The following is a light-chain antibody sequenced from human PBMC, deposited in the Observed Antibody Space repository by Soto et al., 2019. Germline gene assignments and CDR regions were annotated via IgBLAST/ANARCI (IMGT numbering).Light chain of an antibody. CDR3: LQYINYWT. J-gene: IGKJ1*01. CDR2: KAS. Sequence: DIQMTQSPSTLSASVGDRVTITCRASQNINSWLAWYQQKPGKAPKLLIYKASSLQSGVPSRFSGSGSGTAFILTISRLLLDDFAYYSCLQYINYWTFGQGTKVEIK. V-gene: IGKV1-5*03. CDR1: QNINSW.